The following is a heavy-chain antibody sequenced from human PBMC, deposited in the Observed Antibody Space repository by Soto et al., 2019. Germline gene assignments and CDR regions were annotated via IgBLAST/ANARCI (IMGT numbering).Heavy chain of an antibody. Sequence: ASVKVSCKASGYTFTSYAMHWVRQAPGQRLEWMGWINAGNGNTKYSQKFQGRVTITRDTSASTAYMELSSLRSEDTAVYYCARGLCGYSYGLLPFDYWGQGTLVTVSS. V-gene: IGHV1-3*01. CDR1: GYTFTSYA. CDR2: INAGNGNT. CDR3: ARGLCGYSYGLLPFDY. J-gene: IGHJ4*02. D-gene: IGHD5-18*01.